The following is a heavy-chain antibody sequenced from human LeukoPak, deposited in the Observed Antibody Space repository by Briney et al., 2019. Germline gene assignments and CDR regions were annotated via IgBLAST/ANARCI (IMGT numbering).Heavy chain of an antibody. CDR3: ARQGKDYYYYYGMDV. V-gene: IGHV4-61*08. J-gene: IGHJ6*02. CDR1: GGSISSGGYY. Sequence: SETLSLTCTVSGGSISSGGYYWSWIRQPPGKGLEWIGYIYYSGSTNYNPSLRSRVTISVDTSKNQFSLKLSSVTAADTAVYYCARQGKDYYYYYGMDVWGQGTTVTVSS. CDR2: IYYSGST.